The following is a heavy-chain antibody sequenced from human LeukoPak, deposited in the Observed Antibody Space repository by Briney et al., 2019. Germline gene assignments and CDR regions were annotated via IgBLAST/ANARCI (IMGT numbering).Heavy chain of an antibody. V-gene: IGHV1-18*01. CDR3: ARDQGGYYDSSGYYYSDY. Sequence: ASVKVSCKASGYTFTSYGISWVRQAPGQGLEWMGWISAYNGNTNYAQKLQGRVTMTTDTSTSTAYMELRSLRSDDTAVYYCARDQGGYYDSSGYYYSDYWGQGTLVTDSS. CDR2: ISAYNGNT. D-gene: IGHD3-22*01. CDR1: GYTFTSYG. J-gene: IGHJ4*02.